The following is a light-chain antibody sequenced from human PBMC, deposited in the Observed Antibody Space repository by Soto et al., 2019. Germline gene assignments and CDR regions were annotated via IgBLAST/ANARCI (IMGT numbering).Light chain of an antibody. Sequence: ENVLTQSPGTLSLSPGERATLSCRASQSVSSSYLAWYQQKPGQAPRLLIYGTSSRATGVPDRFSGSGSGTDCTLTISRLEPEDCAVYFCQQYGGSPPLTFGGGTKVEI. CDR3: QQYGGSPPLT. CDR1: QSVSSSY. J-gene: IGKJ4*01. V-gene: IGKV3-20*01. CDR2: GTS.